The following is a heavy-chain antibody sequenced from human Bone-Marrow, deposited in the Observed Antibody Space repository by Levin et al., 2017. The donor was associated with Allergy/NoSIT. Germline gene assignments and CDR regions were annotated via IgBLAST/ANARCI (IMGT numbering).Heavy chain of an antibody. CDR2: ISYDGSNK. J-gene: IGHJ4*02. Sequence: GESLKISCAASGFTFSSYGMHWVRQAPGKGLEWVAVISYDGSNKYYADSVKGRFTISRDNSKNTLYLQMNSLRAEDTAVYYCAKGPYIAVAGSFDYWGQGTLVTVSS. D-gene: IGHD6-19*01. CDR1: GFTFSSYG. CDR3: AKGPYIAVAGSFDY. V-gene: IGHV3-30*18.